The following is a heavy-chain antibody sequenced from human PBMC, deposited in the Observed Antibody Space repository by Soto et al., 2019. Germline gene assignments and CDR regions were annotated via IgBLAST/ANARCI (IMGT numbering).Heavy chain of an antibody. V-gene: IGHV1-69*13. CDR3: ARRSLDYYDSSGPLFDAFDI. Sequence: GASVKVSCKASGGTFSGYAISWVRQAPGQGLEWMGGIIPIFGTANYAQKFQGRVTITADESTSTAYMELSSLRSEDTAVYYCARRSLDYYDSSGPLFDAFDIWGQGTMVTVSS. CDR2: IIPIFGTA. CDR1: GGTFSGYA. J-gene: IGHJ3*02. D-gene: IGHD3-22*01.